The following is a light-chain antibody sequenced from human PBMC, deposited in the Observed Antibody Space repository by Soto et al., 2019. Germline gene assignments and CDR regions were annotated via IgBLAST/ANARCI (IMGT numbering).Light chain of an antibody. Sequence: EIVMTQSPATLSVSPGGGATLSCRASQSVRSNLAWYQQRPGQAPRLLIYGASTRATGIPTRFSGSGSGTEFTLTISSLQSEDFAVYSCQQYTNWRTFGQGTKVEI. CDR3: QQYTNWRT. CDR1: QSVRSN. V-gene: IGKV3-15*01. CDR2: GAS. J-gene: IGKJ1*01.